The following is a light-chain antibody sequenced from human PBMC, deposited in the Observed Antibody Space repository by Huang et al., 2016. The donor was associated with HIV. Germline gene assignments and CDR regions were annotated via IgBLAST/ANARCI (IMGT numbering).Light chain of an antibody. CDR2: DAS. V-gene: IGKV3-11*01. CDR1: QSLSSS. CDR3: QHRSDWPPLT. J-gene: IGKJ4*01. Sequence: EVVLTQAPATLSLSPGDRATLSCKASQSLSSSLAWYQQKPGQSPRLLIYDASDRAAGSPARFIGSGSGTDFTFTISRLEPEDFAVYYCQHRSDWPPLTFGGGTKVEI.